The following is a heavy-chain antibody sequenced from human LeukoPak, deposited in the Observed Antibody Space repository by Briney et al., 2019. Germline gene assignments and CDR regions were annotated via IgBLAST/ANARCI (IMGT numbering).Heavy chain of an antibody. Sequence: GGSLRLSCAASGFTFSTYAMSWVRQTPGKGLEWVSAISGSGGSTYYADYVKGRFTISRDNSKSTLYLQMNSLRAEDTAVYYCAKSRVSYYYGMDVWGQGTTVTVSS. J-gene: IGHJ6*02. V-gene: IGHV3-23*01. CDR1: GFTFSTYA. CDR2: ISGSGGST. CDR3: AKSRVSYYYGMDV.